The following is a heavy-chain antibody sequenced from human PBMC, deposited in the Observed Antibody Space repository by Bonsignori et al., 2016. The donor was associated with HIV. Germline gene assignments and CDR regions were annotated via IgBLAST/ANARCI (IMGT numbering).Heavy chain of an antibody. Sequence: SETLSLTCAVYGGSFSGYYWSWIRQPPGKGLEWIGEINHSGSTNYNPSLKSRVTISVDTSKNQFSLKLSSVTAADTAVYYCAREKRYSYGYFAGLDYWGQGTLVTVSS. CDR1: GGSFSGYY. CDR2: INHSGST. V-gene: IGHV4-34*01. J-gene: IGHJ4*02. D-gene: IGHD5-18*01. CDR3: AREKRYSYGYFAGLDY.